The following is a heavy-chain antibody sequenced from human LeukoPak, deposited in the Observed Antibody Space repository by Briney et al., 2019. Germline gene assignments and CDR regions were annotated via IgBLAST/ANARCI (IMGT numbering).Heavy chain of an antibody. CDR2: ISTSGIT. Sequence: PSESLSLTCTVSADSISSGIYYWSWIRHPAGKGLEWIGRISTSGITDYNPSLRSPVTISSDASKNQISLRLNSVTAADTAMYYCARGVSLVRGMWFDPWGQGTLVAVSS. V-gene: IGHV4-61*02. CDR1: ADSISSGIYY. J-gene: IGHJ5*02. CDR3: ARGVSLVRGMWFDP. D-gene: IGHD3-10*01.